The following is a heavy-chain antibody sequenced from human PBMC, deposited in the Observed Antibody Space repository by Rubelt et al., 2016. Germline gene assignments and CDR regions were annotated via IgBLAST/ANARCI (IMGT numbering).Heavy chain of an antibody. V-gene: IGHV3-23*03. CDR2: IYRGGST. D-gene: IGHD4-23*01. CDR1: GFTFSSYA. Sequence: EVQLLESGGALVQPGGSLRLSCAASGFTFSSYAMSWVRQAPGKGLEWVSVIYRGGSTYYADSGKGRFTISRGTSKNPLYLQMNSLRAVDTAVYYCAREEDGGNSGYGYWGQGTLVTVSS. J-gene: IGHJ4*02. CDR3: AREEDGGNSGYGY.